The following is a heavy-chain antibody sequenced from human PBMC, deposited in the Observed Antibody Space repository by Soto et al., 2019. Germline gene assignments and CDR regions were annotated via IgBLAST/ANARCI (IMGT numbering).Heavy chain of an antibody. D-gene: IGHD4-17*01. CDR2: INHSGST. CDR1: GGSFSGYY. V-gene: IGHV4-34*01. CDR3: ARGPDYGGNSD. Sequence: QVQLQQWGAGLLKPSETLSLTCAVYGGSFSGYYWSWIRQPPGKGLEWIGEINHSGSTNYNPSLKSRVTISVDTSKNRFSLKLSSVTAADTAVYYCARGPDYGGNSDWGQGTLVTVSS. J-gene: IGHJ4*02.